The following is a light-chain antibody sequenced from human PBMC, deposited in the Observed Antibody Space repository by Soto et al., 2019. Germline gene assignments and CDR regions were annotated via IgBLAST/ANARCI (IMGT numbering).Light chain of an antibody. CDR1: QSISSW. J-gene: IGKJ1*01. V-gene: IGKV1-5*01. CDR3: QQYSSHWT. CDR2: DAS. Sequence: DIQMTQSPSTLSASVGDRVTISCRASQSISSWLAWYQQKPGKAPNLLIYDASSLQSGVPSRFSGIGSGTEFTLTISSLQPDDFATYYCQQYSSHWTFGQGTKLDIK.